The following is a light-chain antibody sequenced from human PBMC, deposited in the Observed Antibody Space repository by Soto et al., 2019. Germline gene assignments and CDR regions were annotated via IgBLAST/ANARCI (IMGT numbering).Light chain of an antibody. V-gene: IGKV3-20*01. CDR3: QQYGSSRWT. J-gene: IGKJ1*01. CDR1: QSVSSIY. CDR2: GAS. Sequence: EIVLTQSPGTLSLSPGERATLSCRASQSVSSIYLAWYQQKPGQAPRLLIYGASSRATGIPDRFSGSGSGTDFTLTISRLEPDDFAVYYCQQYGSSRWTFGLRTKVEI.